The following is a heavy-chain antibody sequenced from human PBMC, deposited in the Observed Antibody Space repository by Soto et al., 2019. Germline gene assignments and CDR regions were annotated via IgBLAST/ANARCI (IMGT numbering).Heavy chain of an antibody. J-gene: IGHJ5*02. Sequence: ASVKVSCKASGYTFTSYAMHWVRQAPGQRLEWMGWINAGNGNTKYSQKFQGRVTITRDTSASTAYMELSSLRSEDTAVYYCARAQVLQRNWFDPWGQGTLVTVSS. CDR1: GYTFTSYA. D-gene: IGHD1-1*01. CDR2: INAGNGNT. CDR3: ARAQVLQRNWFDP. V-gene: IGHV1-3*01.